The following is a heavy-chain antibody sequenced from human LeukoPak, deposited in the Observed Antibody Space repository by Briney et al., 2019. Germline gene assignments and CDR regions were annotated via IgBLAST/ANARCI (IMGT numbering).Heavy chain of an antibody. J-gene: IGHJ4*02. CDR2: IYHSGST. Sequence: SETLSLTCTVSGGSISSGGYYWSWIRQPPGKGLEWIGYIYHSGSTYYNPSLKSRVTISVDRSKNQFSLKLSSVTAADTAVYYCARWGGGSYHFDYWGQGTLVTVSS. V-gene: IGHV4-30-2*01. CDR1: GGSISSGGYY. CDR3: ARWGGGSYHFDY. D-gene: IGHD1-26*01.